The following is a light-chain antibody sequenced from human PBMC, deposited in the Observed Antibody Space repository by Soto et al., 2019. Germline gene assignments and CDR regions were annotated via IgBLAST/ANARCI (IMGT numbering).Light chain of an antibody. CDR2: DAS. CDR1: QTINRN. J-gene: IGKJ3*01. Sequence: DIQMTQSPSSLSASVGDRVTITCRASQTINRNLNWYQQKPGKAPKLLIYDASSLQSGAPSTFSGSGSGTDFTLTISSLQPEDFAVYYCQQSYTTPITFGAGTKVDIK. V-gene: IGKV1-39*01. CDR3: QQSYTTPIT.